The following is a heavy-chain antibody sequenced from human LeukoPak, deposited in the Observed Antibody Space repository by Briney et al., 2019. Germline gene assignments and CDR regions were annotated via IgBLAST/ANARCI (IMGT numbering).Heavy chain of an antibody. D-gene: IGHD3-3*01. Sequence: GESLKISCKGSGYSFTNYWIGWVRLMPGKGLEWMGIIYPGDSDIRYSRSFQGQVTISADKSISTAYLQWSSLKASDTAMYYCARLSEGLRFLEWGEGAFDIWGQGTMVTVSS. CDR3: ARLSEGLRFLEWGEGAFDI. CDR2: IYPGDSDI. V-gene: IGHV5-51*01. CDR1: GYSFTNYW. J-gene: IGHJ3*02.